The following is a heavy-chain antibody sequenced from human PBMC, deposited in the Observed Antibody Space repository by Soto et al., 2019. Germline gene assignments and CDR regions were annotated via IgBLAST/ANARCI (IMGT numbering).Heavy chain of an antibody. CDR2: VTGDGGDT. D-gene: IGHD6-13*01. CDR3: AKGSAGSRPYYFDY. V-gene: IGHV3-23*01. J-gene: IGHJ4*02. Sequence: GGSLRLCCAAAGVTFSDYAMSWVRQAPGKGLEWFSAVTGDGGDTYYADSVKGRFTISRDNSDNTLYLQMNSLRAEDTAIYYCAKGSAGSRPYYFDYWGQGTLVTVSS. CDR1: GVTFSDYA.